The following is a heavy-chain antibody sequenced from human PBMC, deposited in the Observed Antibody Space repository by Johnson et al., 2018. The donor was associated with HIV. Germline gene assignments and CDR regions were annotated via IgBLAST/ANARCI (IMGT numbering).Heavy chain of an antibody. CDR1: GFTFSSYA. V-gene: IGHV3-30*04. J-gene: IGHJ3*02. Sequence: QVQLVESGGGVVQSGRSLRLSCAASGFTFSSYAMHWVRQAPGKGLEWVALISYDGSNKYYADSVKGRFTISRDNSKNTLYLQMNSLRAEDTAVYYCAKGRGHAFDIWGQGTMVTVSS. D-gene: IGHD3-10*01. CDR2: ISYDGSNK. CDR3: AKGRGHAFDI.